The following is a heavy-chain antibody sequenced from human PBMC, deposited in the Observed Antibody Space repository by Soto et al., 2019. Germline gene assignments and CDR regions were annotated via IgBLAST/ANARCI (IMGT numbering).Heavy chain of an antibody. D-gene: IGHD2-15*01. J-gene: IGHJ6*03. CDR3: ARGPRYCSGYSCDYYMDV. V-gene: IGHV3-23*01. CDR1: GFTFSSYA. CDR2: ISGSAATT. Sequence: EVPLLESGGGLVQPGGSLRLSCAASGFTFSSYAMSWVRQAPGKGLEWVSAISGSAATTFYADSVKGRFTVSRDNSKNTLYLQINSLRAEDTAVYYCARGPRYCSGYSCDYYMDVWGKGTTVTVSS.